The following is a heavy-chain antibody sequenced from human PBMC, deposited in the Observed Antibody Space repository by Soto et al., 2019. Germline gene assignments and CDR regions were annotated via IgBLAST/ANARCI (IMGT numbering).Heavy chain of an antibody. Sequence: PGGSLRLSCAASGFTFSSYAMHWVRQAPGKGLERVAVISYDGSNKYYADSVKGRFTISRDNSKNTLYLQMNSLRAEDTAVYYCARELTYYYDSSGYYRTHHDAFDIWGQGTMVTVSS. J-gene: IGHJ3*02. CDR2: ISYDGSNK. CDR1: GFTFSSYA. V-gene: IGHV3-30-3*01. CDR3: ARELTYYYDSSGYYRTHHDAFDI. D-gene: IGHD3-22*01.